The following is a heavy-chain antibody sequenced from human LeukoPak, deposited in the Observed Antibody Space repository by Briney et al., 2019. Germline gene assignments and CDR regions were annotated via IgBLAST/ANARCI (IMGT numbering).Heavy chain of an antibody. Sequence: GGSLRLSCAASGFTFSSYAMSWVRQAPGKGLEWVSAISGSGGSTYYADSVKGRFTISRGNSKNTLYLQMNSLRAEDTAVYYCAKTPSGFPYHNWFDPWGQGTLVTVSS. CDR1: GFTFSSYA. D-gene: IGHD6-19*01. V-gene: IGHV3-23*01. J-gene: IGHJ5*02. CDR3: AKTPSGFPYHNWFDP. CDR2: ISGSGGST.